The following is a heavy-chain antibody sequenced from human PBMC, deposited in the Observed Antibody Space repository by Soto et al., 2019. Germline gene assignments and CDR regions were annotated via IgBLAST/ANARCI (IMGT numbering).Heavy chain of an antibody. V-gene: IGHV4-4*07. CDR2: SYPTGTT. CDR3: VRDATKTLRDWFEP. CDR1: GASTSGFD. J-gene: IGHJ5*02. D-gene: IGHD1-1*01. Sequence: SETLSLTCTVSGASTSGFDWSWIRKSAGKGLGWIWRSYPTGTTDYNPSLKSRVMMSVDTSKKQFSLKLRSVTAADTAVYYWVRDATKTLRDWFEPWGQGISVTVS.